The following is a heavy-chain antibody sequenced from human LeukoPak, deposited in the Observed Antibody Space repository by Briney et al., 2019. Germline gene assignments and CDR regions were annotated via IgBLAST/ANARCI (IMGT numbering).Heavy chain of an antibody. V-gene: IGHV3-21*01. Sequence: PGGSLRLSCVASGFTFSSYSMNWVRQAPGKGLEWVSSISSSSSYIYYADSVKGRLTISRDNAKNSLYLQMNSLRAEDTAVYYCARPGSGVGAFDIWGQGTMVTVSS. CDR2: ISSSSSYI. CDR3: ARPGSGVGAFDI. D-gene: IGHD3-10*01. CDR1: GFTFSSYS. J-gene: IGHJ3*02.